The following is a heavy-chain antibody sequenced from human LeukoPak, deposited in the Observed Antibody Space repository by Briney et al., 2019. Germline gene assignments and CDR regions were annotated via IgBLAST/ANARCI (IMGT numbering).Heavy chain of an antibody. Sequence: GSLRLSCAASGFTFSSYEMNWVRQAPGKGLEWVSYISSSGSTIYHADSVKGRFTISRDNAKNSLYLQMNSLRAEDTAVYYCARVPLHDYYYYYGMDVWGKGTTVTVSS. CDR2: ISSSGSTI. CDR3: ARVPLHDYYYYYGMDV. V-gene: IGHV3-48*03. CDR1: GFTFSSYE. J-gene: IGHJ6*04.